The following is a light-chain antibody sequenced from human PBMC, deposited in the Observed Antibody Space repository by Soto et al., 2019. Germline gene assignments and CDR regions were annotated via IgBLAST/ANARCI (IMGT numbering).Light chain of an antibody. CDR2: TAS. CDR3: QQSYSVPLT. CDR1: QNINNY. V-gene: IGKV1-39*01. Sequence: DIQMTQSPSSLSASVGDRVTITCRASQNINNYLNWYQQKSGEAPKLLIYTASSLQSGVPARVSGSGSGAEFILTISSLQPEDFATYYCQQSYSVPLTFGGGTKVDI. J-gene: IGKJ4*01.